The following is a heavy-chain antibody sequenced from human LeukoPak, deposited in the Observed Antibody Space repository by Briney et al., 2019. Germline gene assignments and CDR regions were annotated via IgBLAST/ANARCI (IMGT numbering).Heavy chain of an antibody. CDR2: IIPIFGTA. J-gene: IGHJ3*02. CDR3: ASIYYDSSGYYPPTDAFDI. V-gene: IGHV1-69*13. Sequence: GASVKVSCKASGGTFSSYAISWVRQAPGQGLEWMGGIIPIFGTASYAQKFQGRVTITADESTSTAYMELSSLRSEDTAVYYCASIYYDSSGYYPPTDAFDIWGQGTMVTVSS. D-gene: IGHD3-22*01. CDR1: GGTFSSYA.